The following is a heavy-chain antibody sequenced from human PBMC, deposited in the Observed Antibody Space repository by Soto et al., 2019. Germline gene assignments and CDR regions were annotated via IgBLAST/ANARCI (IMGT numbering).Heavy chain of an antibody. V-gene: IGHV3-15*01. Sequence: GGSLRFACQPTGFPFSTAWMCWSREAPGKGLKWVGGIKSKTEGGTTDYDAPVRGRFTISRDESKNTLYLQMNSLKTEDTAVYYCTTHYGMHVWGQGTTVTVSS. CDR1: GFPFSTAW. J-gene: IGHJ6*02. CDR2: IKSKTEGGTT. CDR3: TTHYGMHV.